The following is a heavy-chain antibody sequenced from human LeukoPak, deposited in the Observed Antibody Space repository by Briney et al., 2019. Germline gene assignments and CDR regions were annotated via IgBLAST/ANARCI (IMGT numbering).Heavy chain of an antibody. V-gene: IGHV4-30-2*01. CDR2: IYHSGST. CDR1: GGSISSGHSS. CDR3: ARGGTAFDI. J-gene: IGHJ3*02. D-gene: IGHD1-26*01. Sequence: PPETLSLTCAVSGGSISSGHSSWNWFRQPPGKGLEWIGYIYHSGSTYYNPSLKSRVAISVDKSKYQFSLKLRSVTAADTALYYCARGGTAFDIWGQGTMVTVSS.